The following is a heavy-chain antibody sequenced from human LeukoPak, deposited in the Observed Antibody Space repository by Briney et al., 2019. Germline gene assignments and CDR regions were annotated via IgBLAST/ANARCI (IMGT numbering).Heavy chain of an antibody. CDR2: INTGKGST. CDR1: GYTFTAYT. J-gene: IGHJ5*02. CDR3: AREDGDGYNSPEYNWFDP. Sequence: GASVKVSCKASGYTFTAYTIHWVRQAPGQRLEWMGRINTGKGSTKYSQAFQGRVTITRDTSASTVYMELTSLRSEDMAVYYCAREDGDGYNSPEYNWFDPWGQGTLVTVSS. D-gene: IGHD5-24*01. V-gene: IGHV1-3*03.